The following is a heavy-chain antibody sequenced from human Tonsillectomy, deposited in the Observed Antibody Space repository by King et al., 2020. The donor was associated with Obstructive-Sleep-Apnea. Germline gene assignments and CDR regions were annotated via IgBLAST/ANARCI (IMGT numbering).Heavy chain of an antibody. V-gene: IGHV3-30*18. J-gene: IGHJ6*02. D-gene: IGHD4-23*01. CDR3: AKDRDAQRWYYYYSLDV. CDR2: ILVDGNNQ. CDR1: GFTFSTYG. Sequence: VQLVESGGGVVQPGGSLRLSCEASGFTFSTYGMHWVRQEPGKGLEWVAVILVDGNNQYYTDSVKGRLTISRDNSKNTLYLQRNSLRSEDTAVYYCAKDRDAQRWYYYYSLDVWGQGTTVTVSS.